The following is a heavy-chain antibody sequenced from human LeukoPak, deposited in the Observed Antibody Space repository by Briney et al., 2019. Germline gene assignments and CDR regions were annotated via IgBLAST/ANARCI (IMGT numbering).Heavy chain of an antibody. CDR2: IRYSGRT. CDR1: DDSISRDF. J-gene: IGHJ4*02. V-gene: IGHV4-59*07. CDR3: ARLPDVSGWPFDY. D-gene: IGHD6-19*01. Sequence: SDTLSLTCTASDDSISRDFWTWLRQPPGKGLEWIGYIRYSGRTDYNPSLKSRVTISIQTSKNQFSLKLTSVTAADTAIYYCARLPDVSGWPFDYWGQGILVTVSS.